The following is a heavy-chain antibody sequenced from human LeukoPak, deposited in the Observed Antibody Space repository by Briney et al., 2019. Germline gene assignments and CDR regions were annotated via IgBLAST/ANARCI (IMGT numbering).Heavy chain of an antibody. CDR1: GVSFSGYY. CDR3: ARGYYDSSGYYYGFFDY. V-gene: IGHV4-34*01. Sequence: SETLSLTGSVYGVSFSGYYWGWIRQPPGQGLEWSGELNHSGSTNYNPSLKSRVTISVDTSKNQFSLKLSSVTAAATAVYYCARGYYDSSGYYYGFFDYWGQGTLVTVSS. CDR2: LNHSGST. D-gene: IGHD3-22*01. J-gene: IGHJ4*02.